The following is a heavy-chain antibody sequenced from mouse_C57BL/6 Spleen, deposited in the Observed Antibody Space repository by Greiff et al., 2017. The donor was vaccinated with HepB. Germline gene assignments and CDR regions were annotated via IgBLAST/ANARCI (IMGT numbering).Heavy chain of an antibody. D-gene: IGHD3-1*01. CDR3: TRPPLGY. Sequence: QVQLKQSGAELVRPGASVTLSCKASGYTFTDYEMHWVKQTPVHGLEWIGAIDPETGGTAYNQKFKGKAILTADKSSSTAYMELRSLTSEDSAVYYCTRPPLGYWGQGTTLTVSS. CDR1: GYTFTDYE. J-gene: IGHJ2*01. CDR2: IDPETGGT. V-gene: IGHV1-15*01.